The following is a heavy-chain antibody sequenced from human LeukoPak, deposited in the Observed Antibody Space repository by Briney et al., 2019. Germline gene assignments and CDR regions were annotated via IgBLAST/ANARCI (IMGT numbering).Heavy chain of an antibody. CDR2: IRSKAYGGTT. CDR3: TSPLLWFGELSYYFDY. V-gene: IGHV3-49*03. D-gene: IGHD3-10*01. J-gene: IGHJ4*02. CDR1: GFTFGDYA. Sequence: PGGSLRLSCTASGFTFGDYAMSWFRQAPGKGLEWVGFIRSKAYGGTTEYAASVKGRFTISRDDSKSIAYLQMNSLKTEDTAVYYCTSPLLWFGELSYYFDYWGQGTLATVSS.